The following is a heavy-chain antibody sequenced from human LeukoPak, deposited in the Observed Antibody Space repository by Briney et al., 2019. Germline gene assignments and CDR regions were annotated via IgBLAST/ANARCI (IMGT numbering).Heavy chain of an antibody. V-gene: IGHV3-23*01. D-gene: IGHD3-16*01. CDR3: AKDLSRGGFDY. Sequence: GGSLRLSCAASGFTFSSYAMSWVGHAPGKGLEWVSAISGSGGSTYYADSVKGRFTISRDNSKNTLYLQMNSLRAEDPAVYYCAKDLSRGGFDYWGQGTLVTVSS. CDR2: ISGSGGST. J-gene: IGHJ4*02. CDR1: GFTFSSYA.